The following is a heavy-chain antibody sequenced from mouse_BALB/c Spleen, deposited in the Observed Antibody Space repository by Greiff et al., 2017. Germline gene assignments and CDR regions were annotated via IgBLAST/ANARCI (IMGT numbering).Heavy chain of an antibody. CDR2: ISSGGSYT. CDR1: GFTFSSYA. Sequence: DVKLVESGGGLVKPGGSLKLSCAASGFTFSSYAMSWVRQTPEKRLEWVATISSGGSYTYYPDSVKGRFTISRDNAKNTLYLQMSSLRSEDTAMYYCARHFHDYAMDYWGQGTSVTVSS. V-gene: IGHV5-9-3*01. J-gene: IGHJ4*01. CDR3: ARHFHDYAMDY.